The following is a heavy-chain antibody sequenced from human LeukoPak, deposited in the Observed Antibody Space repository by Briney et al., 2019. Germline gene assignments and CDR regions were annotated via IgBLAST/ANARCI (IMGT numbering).Heavy chain of an antibody. V-gene: IGHV1-69*04. CDR2: IIPILGIA. J-gene: IGHJ6*02. CDR1: GGTFSSYA. CDR3: ASYGRGPSSAHYYYYYGMDV. D-gene: IGHD3-22*01. Sequence: ASVKVSCKASGGTFSSYAISWVRQAPGQGLEWMGRIIPILGIANYAQKFQGRITITADKSTSTAYMELSSLGSEDTAVYYCASYGRGPSSAHYYYYYGMDVWGQGTTVTVSS.